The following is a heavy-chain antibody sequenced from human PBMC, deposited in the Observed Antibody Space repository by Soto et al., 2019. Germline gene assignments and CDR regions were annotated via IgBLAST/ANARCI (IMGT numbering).Heavy chain of an antibody. CDR3: VCFGYYDGTAYNDFDI. Sequence: SETLSLTCTVSGGSISSGGYYWSWIRQHPGKGLEWIGYIYYSGSTYYNPSLKSRVTISVDTSKNQFSLKLSSVTAADTAVYYFVCFGYYDGTAYNDFDIWGQGTMVTVSS. CDR2: IYYSGST. V-gene: IGHV4-31*03. CDR1: GGSISSGGYY. J-gene: IGHJ3*02. D-gene: IGHD3-22*01.